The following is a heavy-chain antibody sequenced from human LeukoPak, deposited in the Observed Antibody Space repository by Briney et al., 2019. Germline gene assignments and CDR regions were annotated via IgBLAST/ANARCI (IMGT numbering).Heavy chain of an antibody. CDR2: TYYRSKWYN. CDR3: ARWLHDVSGSDI. D-gene: IGHD3-22*01. V-gene: IGHV6-1*01. J-gene: IGHJ3*02. Sequence: SQTLSLTCAISGDSVSSNSVAWSWIRQSPSRGLEWLGRTYYRSKWYNDYALSVKSRITTNPDTSENQFSLQLNSVTPEDTAVYYCARWLHDVSGSDIWAQGTMVTVSS. CDR1: GDSVSSNSVA.